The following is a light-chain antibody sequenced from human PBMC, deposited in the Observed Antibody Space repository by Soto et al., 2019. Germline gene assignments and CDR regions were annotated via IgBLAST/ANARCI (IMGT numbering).Light chain of an antibody. J-gene: IGLJ1*01. Sequence: QSVLTQPPSVSAAPGQKVTISCSGTSCNIGNNYASWYQQLPGTAPKLLIYDNNKRPSGIPDRFSGSKSGASATLGITGLQTGEEADYYCGTWDSSMSAYVFGAGIKVTVL. CDR2: DNN. CDR3: GTWDSSMSAYV. V-gene: IGLV1-51*01. CDR1: SCNIGNNY.